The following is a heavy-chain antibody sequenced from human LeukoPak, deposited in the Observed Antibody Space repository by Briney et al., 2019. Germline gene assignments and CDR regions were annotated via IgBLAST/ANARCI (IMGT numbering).Heavy chain of an antibody. CDR1: GFTVSSNY. CDR2: IYSGGST. J-gene: IGHJ5*02. CDR3: ARNPWFGELSWFDP. D-gene: IGHD3-10*01. V-gene: IGHV3-66*01. Sequence: GGSLRLSCAASGFTVSSNYMSWVRQAPGKGLEWVSVIYSGGSTYYADSVKGRFTISRDNSKNTLYLQMNRLRAEDTAVYYCARNPWFGELSWFDPWGQGTLVTVSS.